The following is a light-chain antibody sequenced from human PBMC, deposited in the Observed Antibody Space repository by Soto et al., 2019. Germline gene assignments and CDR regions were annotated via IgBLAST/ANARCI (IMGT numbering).Light chain of an antibody. CDR1: ETVATN. V-gene: IGKV3-15*01. CDR3: HQRQSWPRT. CDR2: GAS. J-gene: IGKJ1*01. Sequence: EVVMTQSPATLSVSPGERATLSCRASETVATNLAWYQQKPGQAPRLLISGASTRAAGISDRFRGSGSGTDFTLTISDVQPEDFALYYCHQRQSWPRTFGQGTKVDIK.